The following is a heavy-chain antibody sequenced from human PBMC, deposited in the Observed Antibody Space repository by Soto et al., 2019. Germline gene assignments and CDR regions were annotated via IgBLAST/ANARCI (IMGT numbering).Heavy chain of an antibody. V-gene: IGHV4-30-2*01. CDR3: ARASTTVTPLDY. D-gene: IGHD4-17*01. J-gene: IGHJ4*02. CDR1: GGSISSGGYS. CDR2: IYHSGST. Sequence: QLQLQESGSGLVKPSQTLSLTCAVSGGSISSGGYSWSWIRQPPGKGLEWIGYIYHSGSTHYNPPPKSRVPISVARSKHQFSLKLSSVTAADTAVYSCARASTTVTPLDYWGQGTLVTVAS.